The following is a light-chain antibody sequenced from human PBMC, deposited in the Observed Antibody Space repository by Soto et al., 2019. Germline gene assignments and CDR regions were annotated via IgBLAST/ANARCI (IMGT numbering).Light chain of an antibody. CDR1: QSISSW. V-gene: IGKV1-5*03. J-gene: IGKJ2*01. CDR3: QQYNSYQYT. Sequence: DIQMTQSPSTLSASVRDRVTITCRASQSISSWLAWYQQKPGKAPKLLIYKASSLEGGIPSRFSGSGSETEFTLTISSLQPEDFATYYCQQYNSYQYTFGQGTKLEIK. CDR2: KAS.